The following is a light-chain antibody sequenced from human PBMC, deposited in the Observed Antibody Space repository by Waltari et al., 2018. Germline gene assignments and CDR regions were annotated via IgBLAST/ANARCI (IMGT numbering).Light chain of an antibody. CDR3: SSYAGSNTWV. Sequence: QAALTQPPSASGSPGQSVNISCTGTSSDVGGYNYVYWYQHNQGKAPKFMIYDVSKTPSGVPVRFSGSTSVHLAALPVSGLLADDEADYYCSSYAGSNTWVFVGGTKLTVL. CDR2: DVS. V-gene: IGLV2-8*01. J-gene: IGLJ3*02. CDR1: SSDVGGYNY.